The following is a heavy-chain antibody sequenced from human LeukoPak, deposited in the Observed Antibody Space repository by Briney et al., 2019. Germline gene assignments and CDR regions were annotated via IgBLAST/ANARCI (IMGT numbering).Heavy chain of an antibody. D-gene: IGHD3-22*01. Sequence: ASVKVSCKASGYTFTSYGISWVRQAPGQGLEWMGLISAYNGNTNYAQKLQGRVTMTTDTSTSTAYMELRSLRSDYTAVYYCARAFSYDSSPEMDYWGQGTLVTVSS. J-gene: IGHJ4*02. CDR1: GYTFTSYG. CDR2: ISAYNGNT. CDR3: ARAFSYDSSPEMDY. V-gene: IGHV1-18*01.